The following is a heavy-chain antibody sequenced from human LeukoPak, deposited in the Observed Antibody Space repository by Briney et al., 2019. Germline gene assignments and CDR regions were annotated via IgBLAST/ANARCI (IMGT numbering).Heavy chain of an antibody. D-gene: IGHD2-21*01. Sequence: GGSLRLSCAASGFTVSSNYMSWVRQAPGKGLEWVSVIYAGGSTYYADSVKGRFTISRDNSKNTLYLQMNSLRAEDTAVYYCAKDLWRSSLIPYYFDYWGQGTLVTVSS. J-gene: IGHJ4*02. CDR1: GFTVSSNY. CDR2: IYAGGST. CDR3: AKDLWRSSLIPYYFDY. V-gene: IGHV3-66*01.